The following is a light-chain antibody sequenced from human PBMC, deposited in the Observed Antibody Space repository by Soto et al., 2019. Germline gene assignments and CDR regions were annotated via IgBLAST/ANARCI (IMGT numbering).Light chain of an antibody. CDR2: DVS. CDR1: SSDVGAYNY. CDR3: SSYTSSSTLGV. V-gene: IGLV2-14*01. Sequence: QSALTQPASVSGSPGQSITISCTGTSSDVGAYNYVSWYQQYPGKAPKLMIYDVSYRPSGVSSRFSGSKSGNTASLTISGLQAEDEADYYCSSYTSSSTLGVFGTGTKVTVL. J-gene: IGLJ1*01.